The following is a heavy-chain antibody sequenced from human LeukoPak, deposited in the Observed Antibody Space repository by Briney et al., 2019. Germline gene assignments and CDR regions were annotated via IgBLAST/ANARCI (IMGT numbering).Heavy chain of an antibody. CDR2: IKQDGSEK. D-gene: IGHD2-15*01. CDR3: ATARYCSGGSCYSYEYFQH. Sequence: GSLRLSCAASGFTFSGYWMSWVRQAPGKGLEWVANIKQDGSEKYYVDSVKGRFTISRDNAKNSPYLQMNSLRAEDTAVYYCATARYCSGGSCYSYEYFQHWGQGTLVTVSS. V-gene: IGHV3-7*03. CDR1: GFTFSGYW. J-gene: IGHJ1*01.